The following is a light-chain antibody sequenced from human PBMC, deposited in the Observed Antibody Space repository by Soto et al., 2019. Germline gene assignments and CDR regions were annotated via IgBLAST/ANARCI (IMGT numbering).Light chain of an antibody. CDR3: CSCAGSSTYV. CDR2: EGS. J-gene: IGLJ1*01. CDR1: SSDVGSYNL. Sequence: QSALTQPASVSGSPGQSITISCTGTSSDVGSYNLVSWYQQHPGKAPKLMIYEGSKRPSGVSNRFSGSKSGNTASLTLSGLQAEDEADYYCCSCAGSSTYVFGTGTKLTVL. V-gene: IGLV2-23*01.